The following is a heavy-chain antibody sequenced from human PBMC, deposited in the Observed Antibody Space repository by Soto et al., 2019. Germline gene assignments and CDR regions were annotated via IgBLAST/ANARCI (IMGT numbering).Heavy chain of an antibody. CDR3: AAHISITMVRGVIIPQSVNHYYYYYGMDV. CDR1: GGTFSSYA. V-gene: IGHV1-69*13. Sequence: ASVKVSCKASGGTFSSYAISWVRQAPGQGLEWMGGIIPIFGTANYAQKFQGRVTITADESTSTAYMELSSLRSEDTAVYYCAAHISITMVRGVIIPQSVNHYYYYYGMDVWGQGTTVTVSS. CDR2: IIPIFGTA. J-gene: IGHJ6*02. D-gene: IGHD3-10*01.